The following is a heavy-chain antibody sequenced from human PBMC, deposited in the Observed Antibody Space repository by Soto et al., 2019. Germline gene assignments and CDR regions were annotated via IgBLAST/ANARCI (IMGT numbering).Heavy chain of an antibody. J-gene: IGHJ6*04. Sequence: ASVKVSCKASGYTFTNYGFTWVRQAPGQGLEWLGWISTYNGNTKYAQKVQGRLTMTTDTSTSTANMELTSLRSDDTALYYCARTTVTASYDEMDVWGKWSTVTGSS. D-gene: IGHD4-17*01. CDR1: GYTFTNYG. V-gene: IGHV1-18*01. CDR3: ARTTVTASYDEMDV. CDR2: ISTYNGNT.